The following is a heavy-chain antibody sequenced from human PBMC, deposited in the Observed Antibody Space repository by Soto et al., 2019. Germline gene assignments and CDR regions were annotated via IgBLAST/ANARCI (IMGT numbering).Heavy chain of an antibody. D-gene: IGHD3-9*01. CDR3: ARETYYDILTGYYRRGWFDP. CDR1: GGSISSSSYY. Sequence: KPSDTLSLTCTVSGGSISSSSYYWGWIRQPPGKGLEWVGSIYYSGSTYYNPSLKSRVTISVDTSKNQFSLKLSSVTAADTAVYYCARETYYDILTGYYRRGWFDPWGQGTLVTVYS. V-gene: IGHV4-39*07. J-gene: IGHJ5*02. CDR2: IYYSGST.